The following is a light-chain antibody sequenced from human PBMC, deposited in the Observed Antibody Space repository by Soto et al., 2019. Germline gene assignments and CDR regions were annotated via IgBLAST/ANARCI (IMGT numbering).Light chain of an antibody. V-gene: IGKV3-20*01. J-gene: IGKJ1*01. CDR2: GAS. CDR1: QSVSNNY. Sequence: EIVLTQSPGTLSLSPGERATLSCRASQSVSNNYLAWYQQKPGQAPRRLIFGASGRATGIPDRFSGSGSGTDFTLTISRLEPEDFAVYYCQQDRTSPTSGQGTKV. CDR3: QQDRTSPT.